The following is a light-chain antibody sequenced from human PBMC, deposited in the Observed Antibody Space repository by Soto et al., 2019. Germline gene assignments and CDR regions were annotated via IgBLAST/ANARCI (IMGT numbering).Light chain of an antibody. Sequence: EIVLTQSPGTLSLSPGERATLSCRASQSVNNNYLAWYQQKPGQAPRLLIYGASRRATGIPDRFSGSGSGTDFTLTISGLEPEDFAVYSCQHYGSSPLTFGGGTKVDIK. CDR3: QHYGSSPLT. V-gene: IGKV3-20*01. CDR2: GAS. CDR1: QSVNNNY. J-gene: IGKJ4*01.